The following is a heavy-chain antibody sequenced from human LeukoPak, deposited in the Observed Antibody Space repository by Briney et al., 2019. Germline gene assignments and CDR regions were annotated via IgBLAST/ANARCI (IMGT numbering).Heavy chain of an antibody. CDR3: ARSGGDRVEMPTIIDY. D-gene: IGHD4-4*01. J-gene: IGHJ4*02. Sequence: SETLSLTCTVSGGYSSSYYWSWIRQPPGKGLEWIGYIHYSGNTKYNPSLKSRVTILVDTSKNQFSLRLSSVTAADTAVYYCARSGGDRVEMPTIIDYWGQGILVTISS. CDR2: IHYSGNT. CDR1: GGYSSSYY. V-gene: IGHV4-59*01.